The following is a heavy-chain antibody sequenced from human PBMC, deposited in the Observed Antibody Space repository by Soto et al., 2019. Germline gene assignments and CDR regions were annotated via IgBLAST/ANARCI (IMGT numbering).Heavy chain of an antibody. CDR1: GLTISNAW. V-gene: IGHV3-15*07. CDR2: IKTNTEGGTT. D-gene: IGHD2-15*01. Sequence: EVQLVDSGGGFIYPGGSLRLSCAASGLTISNAWMNWVRQAPGKGLEWVGRIKTNTEGGTTDYAAAVKGRFTVSRDDSKNTLYLQMNSLKTEHTAVYYCTTGSVEGVWGQGTMVTVSS. CDR3: TTGSVEGV. J-gene: IGHJ6*02.